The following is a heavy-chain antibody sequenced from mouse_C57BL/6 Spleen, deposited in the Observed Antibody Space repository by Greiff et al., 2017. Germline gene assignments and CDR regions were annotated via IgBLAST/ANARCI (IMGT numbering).Heavy chain of an antibody. J-gene: IGHJ4*01. CDR3: ARRGYGEDYAMDY. D-gene: IGHD1-1*01. CDR1: GFTFSDYG. CDR2: ISNLAYSI. Sequence: DVKLVESGGGLVQPGGSLKLSCAASGFTFSDYGLAWVRQAPRKGPEWVAFISNLAYSIYYADTVTGRFTISRANAKNTLYLEMSSLRSEDTAMYYCARRGYGEDYAMDYWGQGTSVTVSS. V-gene: IGHV5-15*04.